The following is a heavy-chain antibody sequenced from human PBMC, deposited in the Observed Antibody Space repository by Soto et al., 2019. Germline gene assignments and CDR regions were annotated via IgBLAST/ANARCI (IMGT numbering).Heavy chain of an antibody. CDR3: PTSGSGWDYFDY. V-gene: IGHV3-15*01. CDR2: IKRKSDGGTT. CDR1: GFTFSNAW. D-gene: IGHD6-19*01. J-gene: IGHJ4*02. Sequence: GSLRLSCAGSGFTFSNAWKSWVRQAPGKGLEWVGRIKRKSDGGTTDYAAPVKGRFTISRDDSRNTVYLQMNSLKTEDTAVYYCPTSGSGWDYFDYWGQGSLVTVSS.